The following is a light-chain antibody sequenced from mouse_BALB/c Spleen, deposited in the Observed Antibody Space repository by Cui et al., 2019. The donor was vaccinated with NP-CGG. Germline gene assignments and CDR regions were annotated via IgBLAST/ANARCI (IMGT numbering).Light chain of an antibody. CDR1: TGAVTTSNY. J-gene: IGLJ1*01. Sequence: QAVLTQASALTTSPGKTVTLTCRSSTGAVTTSNYANWVQEKPDHLFTGLMGGTNNRAPGVPARFSGSLIGDKAALTITGAQTEDEAIYFCALWYSNHWVFGGGTKLTVL. V-gene: IGLV1*01. CDR2: GTN. CDR3: ALWYSNHWV.